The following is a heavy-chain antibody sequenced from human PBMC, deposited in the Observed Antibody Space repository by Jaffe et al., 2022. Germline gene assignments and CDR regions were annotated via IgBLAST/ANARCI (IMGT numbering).Heavy chain of an antibody. Sequence: EVQLLESGGGLVQPGGSLRLSCAASGFTFSSYAMSWVRQAPGKGLEWVSAISGSGGSTYYADSVKGRFTISRDNSKNTLYLQMNSLRAEDTAVYYCARQQLRPHDAFDIWGQGTMVTVSS. D-gene: IGHD6-13*01. J-gene: IGHJ3*02. CDR2: ISGSGGST. V-gene: IGHV3-23*01. CDR1: GFTFSSYA. CDR3: ARQQLRPHDAFDI.